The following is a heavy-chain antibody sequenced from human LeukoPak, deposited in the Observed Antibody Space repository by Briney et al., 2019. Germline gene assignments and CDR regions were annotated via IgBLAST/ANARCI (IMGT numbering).Heavy chain of an antibody. J-gene: IGHJ4*02. Sequence: KPSQTLSLTCTVSGGSISSGSYYWTWIRQPAGKGLEWIGRIPATATTNYNTSIKSRVTISIDTSKNQSSLKPSSVTAADTAVYYCAGEVRERDGYNYGGSDYWGQGTLVTVSS. CDR1: GGSISSGSYY. D-gene: IGHD5-24*01. CDR3: AGEVRERDGYNYGGSDY. V-gene: IGHV4-61*02. CDR2: IPATATT.